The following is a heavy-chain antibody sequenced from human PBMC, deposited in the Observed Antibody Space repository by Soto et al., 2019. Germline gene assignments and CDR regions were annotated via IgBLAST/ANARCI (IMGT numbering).Heavy chain of an antibody. D-gene: IGHD3-22*01. V-gene: IGHV5-51*01. CDR1: GYSFTSYW. CDR2: IYPGDSDT. J-gene: IGHJ5*02. CDR3: ARHVGAYYYDSSGYYYWFDP. Sequence: GESLKISCKGSGYSFTSYWIGWVRQMPGKGLEWTGIIYPGDSDTRYSPSFQGQVTISPDKSISTAYLQWSSLKASDTAMYYCARHVGAYYYDSSGYYYWFDPWGQGTLVTVSS.